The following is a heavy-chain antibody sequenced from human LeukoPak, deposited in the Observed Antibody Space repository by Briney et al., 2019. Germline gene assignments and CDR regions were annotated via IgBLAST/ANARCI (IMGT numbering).Heavy chain of an antibody. CDR3: ARSSSSGYYYYFDY. CDR1: GGSISSYY. J-gene: IGHJ4*02. Sequence: SETLSLTCTASGGSISSYYWSWIRQPAGKGLEWIGRIYTSGSTNYNPSLKSRVTISVDKSKNQFSLKLSSVTAADTAVYYCARSSSSGYYYYFDYWGQGTLVTVSS. V-gene: IGHV4-4*07. CDR2: IYTSGST. D-gene: IGHD3-22*01.